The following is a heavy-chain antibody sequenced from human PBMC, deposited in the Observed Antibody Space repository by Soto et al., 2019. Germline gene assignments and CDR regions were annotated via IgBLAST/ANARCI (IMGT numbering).Heavy chain of an antibody. CDR1: GFSLSTLGTC. CDR2: INWDNNE. D-gene: IGHD2-21*01. Sequence: SGPTLVNPTQTLTLTCTFSGFSLSTLGTCVTWIRQPPGKALEWLALINWDNNEYYNPSLKTRLTISRDTSKNQVVLTMTNVDHVDTATYYCARIPHYSDSYYMDYWGQGTLVTVSS. CDR3: ARIPHYSDSYYMDY. V-gene: IGHV2-70*01. J-gene: IGHJ4*02.